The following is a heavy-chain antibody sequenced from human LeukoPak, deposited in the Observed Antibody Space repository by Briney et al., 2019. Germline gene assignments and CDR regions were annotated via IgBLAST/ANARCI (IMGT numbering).Heavy chain of an antibody. CDR2: LSYDGSSK. V-gene: IGHV3-30*01. Sequence: AGGSLRLSCAASGFTFSNYAIHWVRQAPAKGLEWVADLSYDGSSKYFADSVKGRFTISRDTSKNTVYLQMNSLRPEDTAVYYCARSRASTRNYFDYWGQGTLVTVSS. CDR1: GFTFSNYA. CDR3: ARSRASTRNYFDY. D-gene: IGHD1-26*01. J-gene: IGHJ4*02.